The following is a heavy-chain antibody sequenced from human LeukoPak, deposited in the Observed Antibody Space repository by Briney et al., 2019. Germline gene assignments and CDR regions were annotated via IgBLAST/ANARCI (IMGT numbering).Heavy chain of an antibody. Sequence: GGSLRLSCAASGFTFDDYGMSWVRQAPGKGLEWVSGINWNGGSTGYADSVKGRFTISRDNAKNSLYLQMNSLRAEDTALYYCARKDCSGGSCYSSYYYYYYMDVWGKGTTVAVSS. V-gene: IGHV3-20*04. J-gene: IGHJ6*03. CDR2: INWNGGST. CDR3: ARKDCSGGSCYSSYYYYYYMDV. D-gene: IGHD2-15*01. CDR1: GFTFDDYG.